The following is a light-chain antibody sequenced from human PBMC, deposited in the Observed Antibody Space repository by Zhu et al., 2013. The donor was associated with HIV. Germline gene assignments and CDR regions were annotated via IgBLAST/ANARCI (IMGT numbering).Light chain of an antibody. CDR1: QNINGW. CDR2: VTS. V-gene: IGKV1-5*03. J-gene: IGKJ1*01. Sequence: IQMTQSPSTLSASVGDRVTITCRASQNINGWLAWYQQRAGKAPKLLIRVTSTLQSGVPSRFSGSGSGTEFTLTISSLQPEDFATYYCQQYNSXPWTFGPRDQGGNQT. CDR3: QQYNSXPWT.